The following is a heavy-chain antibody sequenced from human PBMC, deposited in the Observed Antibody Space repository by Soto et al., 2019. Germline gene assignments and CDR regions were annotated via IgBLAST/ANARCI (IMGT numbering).Heavy chain of an antibody. Sequence: QVQLQESGPGLVKPSQTLSLTCTVSGGSISSGGYYWSWIRQHPGKGLEWIGYIYYSGSTYYNPSLTCGVTISVDTTKNQFSLKLSSVTAAEKAVYYSARENIMTIIGVVIDGWFDHLGQGTLVTVSS. CDR3: ARENIMTIIGVVIDGWFDH. D-gene: IGHD3-3*01. V-gene: IGHV4-31*03. CDR1: GGSISSGGYY. CDR2: IYYSGST. J-gene: IGHJ5*02.